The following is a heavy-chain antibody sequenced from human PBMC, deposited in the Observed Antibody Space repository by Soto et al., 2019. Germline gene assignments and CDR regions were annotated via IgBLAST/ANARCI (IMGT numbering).Heavy chain of an antibody. CDR3: ARIPGGTGSWYFDY. V-gene: IGHV4-38-2*01. Sequence: PSETLSLTCAVSGYSISSGYYWVCIRQPPGKGLEWIGSIYHSGNTYYNPSLESRVTISVDTSKNQFSLKLRSVTAADTAVYYCARIPGGTGSWYFDYWGKGAXVTVSS. CDR2: IYHSGNT. J-gene: IGHJ4*02. CDR1: GYSISSGYY. D-gene: IGHD2-15*01.